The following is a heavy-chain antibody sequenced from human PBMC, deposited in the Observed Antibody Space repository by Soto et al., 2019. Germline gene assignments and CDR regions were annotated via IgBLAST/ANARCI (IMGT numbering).Heavy chain of an antibody. CDR1: GFTFSNYW. Sequence: GGSLRLSSAAPGFTFSNYWMSWVRQAPGKGLEWVANIRQDGSDRHYIDSVKGRFSISRDNAKISLFLQMTSLRAEDTAVYYCARLYRGSSSDYFDYWGEGTLVTVCS. J-gene: IGHJ4*02. CDR3: ARLYRGSSSDYFDY. V-gene: IGHV3-7*01. D-gene: IGHD6-6*01. CDR2: IRQDGSDR.